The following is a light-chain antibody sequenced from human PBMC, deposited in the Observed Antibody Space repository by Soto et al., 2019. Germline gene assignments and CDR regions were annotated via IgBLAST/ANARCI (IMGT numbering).Light chain of an antibody. CDR3: SSYTGSHTWV. CDR1: SNDVGGYNY. Sequence: QSALTQPASVSGSPGQSITISCTGTSNDVGGYNYVSWYQHHPGKAPKLIIYEVTNRPSGVSNRFSGSKSANTAYLTISGLQSEDEADFHCSSYTGSHTWVFGGGTKVTVL. V-gene: IGLV2-14*01. CDR2: EVT. J-gene: IGLJ3*02.